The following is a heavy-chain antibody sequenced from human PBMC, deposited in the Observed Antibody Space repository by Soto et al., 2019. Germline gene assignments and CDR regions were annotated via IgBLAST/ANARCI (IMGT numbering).Heavy chain of an antibody. CDR2: IYYSGST. CDR1: GDSISSGGYY. D-gene: IGHD5-18*01. Sequence: SETLSLTCAVSGDSISSGGYYWGWIRQPPGKGLEWIGSIYYSGSTYYNPSLKSRVTISVDTSKNQFSLKLSSVTAADTAVYYCACIFSGGYGYGFYYYGMDVWGQGTTVTVS. J-gene: IGHJ6*02. CDR3: ACIFSGGYGYGFYYYGMDV. V-gene: IGHV4-39*01.